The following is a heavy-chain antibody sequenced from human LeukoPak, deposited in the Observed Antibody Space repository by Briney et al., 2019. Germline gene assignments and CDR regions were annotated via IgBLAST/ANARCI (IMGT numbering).Heavy chain of an antibody. CDR3: ARGLPTYYYDSSGYADY. CDR1: GYTFTSYY. D-gene: IGHD3-22*01. Sequence: ASVKVSCKASGYTFTSYYMHWVRQAPGQGLEWMGIINPSGGSTSYAQKFQGRVTMTRDMSTSTVYMELSSLRSEDTAVYYCARGLPTYYYDSSGYADYWGREPWSPSPQ. J-gene: IGHJ4*02. V-gene: IGHV1-46*01. CDR2: INPSGGST.